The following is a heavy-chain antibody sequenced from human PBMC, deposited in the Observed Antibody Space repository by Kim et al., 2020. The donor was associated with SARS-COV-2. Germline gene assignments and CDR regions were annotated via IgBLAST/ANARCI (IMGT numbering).Heavy chain of an antibody. CDR3: ARDFTADHGDYGGVYDL. V-gene: IGHV3-30*07. D-gene: IGHD4-17*01. Sequence: VKGRFTISTDNSKTTLYLQSTSLRAEDTAVYYCARDFTADHGDYGGVYDLWGQGTLVTVSS. J-gene: IGHJ5*02.